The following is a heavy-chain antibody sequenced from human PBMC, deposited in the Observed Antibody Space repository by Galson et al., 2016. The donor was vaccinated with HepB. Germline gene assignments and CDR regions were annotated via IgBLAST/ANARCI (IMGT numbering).Heavy chain of an antibody. V-gene: IGHV4-38-2*02. Sequence: ETLSLTCTVSNFSITSSYSWGWLRQPPGEGLEWIGSSSHSGTTFYNPSLMDRVLILLDSSKNQFSLKLTSVTAADTAIYYCVRDTGSLDYWGLGTLVTVSS. CDR3: VRDTGSLDY. CDR1: NFSITSSYS. D-gene: IGHD1-26*01. CDR2: SSHSGTT. J-gene: IGHJ4*02.